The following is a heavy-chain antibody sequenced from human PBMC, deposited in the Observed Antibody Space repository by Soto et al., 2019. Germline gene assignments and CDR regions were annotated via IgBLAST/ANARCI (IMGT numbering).Heavy chain of an antibody. CDR3: ARLSNQYVYGIDV. V-gene: IGHV1-18*01. CDR2: ISAYNGNT. Sequence: QVQLVQSGAEVKKPGASVKVSCKASGNTFTSYAISWVRQAPGQGLEWMGWISAYNGNTKYGQKFQGRVTMTTDTSTSTAYMELTSLRSDDTAVYYCARLSNQYVYGIDVWGQGTAVTVSS. CDR1: GNTFTSYA. D-gene: IGHD2-2*01. J-gene: IGHJ6*02.